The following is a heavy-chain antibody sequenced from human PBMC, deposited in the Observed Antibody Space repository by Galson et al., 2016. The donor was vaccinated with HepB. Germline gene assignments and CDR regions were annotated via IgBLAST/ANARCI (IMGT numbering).Heavy chain of an antibody. Sequence: SLRLSCAASGFTFSRYGMHWVRQAPGKGLEWVAVILYDGSKKYYADSVKGRFTISRDNSKNTLYLQMNSLRAEDTAVYYCARGQGGYSSSWHDYWGQGTLVTVSS. CDR3: ARGQGGYSSSWHDY. CDR2: ILYDGSKK. J-gene: IGHJ4*02. CDR1: GFTFSRYG. V-gene: IGHV3-33*01. D-gene: IGHD6-13*01.